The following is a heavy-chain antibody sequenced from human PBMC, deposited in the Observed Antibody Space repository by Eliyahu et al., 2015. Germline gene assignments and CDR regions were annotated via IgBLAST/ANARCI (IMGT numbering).Heavy chain of an antibody. CDR3: ARERGDCSGGSCYHYFDY. CDR1: GYSISSGYY. J-gene: IGHJ4*02. D-gene: IGHD2-15*01. CDR2: IYPSGGT. V-gene: IGHV4-38-2*02. Sequence: QVQLQESGPGLVKPSETLSLTCAVSGYSISSGYYWGWIRQPPGKGLEWIGSIYPSGGTYHTPSLKSRVTISVDTSKNQFSLKLSSVTAADTAVYYCARERGDCSGGSCYHYFDYWGQGTLVTVSS.